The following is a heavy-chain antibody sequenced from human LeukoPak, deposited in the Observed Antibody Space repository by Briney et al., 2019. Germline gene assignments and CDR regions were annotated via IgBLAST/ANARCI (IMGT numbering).Heavy chain of an antibody. CDR2: IKQDGSEK. CDR1: GFTFSSYW. D-gene: IGHD2-2*01. J-gene: IGHJ6*02. CDR3: ARELSGRLYCSSTSCYSHGMDV. V-gene: IGHV3-7*01. Sequence: PGGSLRLSCAASGFTFSSYWMSWVRQAPGKGREWVANIKQDGSEKYYVDSVKGRFTISRDNAKNSMYLQMNSLRAEDTAVYYCARELSGRLYCSSTSCYSHGMDVWGQGTTVTVSS.